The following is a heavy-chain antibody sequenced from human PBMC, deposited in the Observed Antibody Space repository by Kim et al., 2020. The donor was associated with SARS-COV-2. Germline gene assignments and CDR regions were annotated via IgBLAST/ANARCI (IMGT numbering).Heavy chain of an antibody. CDR2: INSDGSSK. Sequence: GGSLRLSCAASGFTYSSYWMHWVRQAQGKGMVGVSSINSDGSSKIYADSVKGRFTISREKAKNTLYYQMNRLRAEDTAVYYCARGKTPAAVTPFDSWGQG. CDR3: ARGKTPAAVTPFDS. V-gene: IGHV3-74*01. D-gene: IGHD4-17*01. J-gene: IGHJ4*02. CDR1: GFTYSSYW.